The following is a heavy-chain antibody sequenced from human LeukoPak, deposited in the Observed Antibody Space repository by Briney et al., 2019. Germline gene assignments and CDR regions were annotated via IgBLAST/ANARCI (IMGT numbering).Heavy chain of an antibody. D-gene: IGHD6-13*01. CDR3: ARDWGIAAAGDAFDI. Sequence: GASVKVSCTGSGGTFTSYAISWVRQAHGQGLEWMGGIIPIFGTANYAQKFQGSVTITADESTSTAYMELSSLRSEDTAVYYCARDWGIAAAGDAFDIWGQGTMVTVSS. CDR1: GGTFTSYA. J-gene: IGHJ3*02. V-gene: IGHV1-69*13. CDR2: IIPIFGTA.